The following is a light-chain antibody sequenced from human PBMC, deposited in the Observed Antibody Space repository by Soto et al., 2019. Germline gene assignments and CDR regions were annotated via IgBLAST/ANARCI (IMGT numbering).Light chain of an antibody. CDR1: QSVSSY. V-gene: IGKV3-11*01. Sequence: EIVLTQSPATRSLSPGERATLSCRASQSVSSYLAWYQQKPGQAPRLLIYDASNRATGIPARFSGSGSGTDFTPTISSLEPEDFAVYYCQQRSNWLSITFGQGTRLEIK. J-gene: IGKJ5*01. CDR3: QQRSNWLSIT. CDR2: DAS.